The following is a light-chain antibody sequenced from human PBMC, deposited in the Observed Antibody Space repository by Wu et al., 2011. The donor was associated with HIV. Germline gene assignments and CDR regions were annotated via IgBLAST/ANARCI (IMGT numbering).Light chain of an antibody. V-gene: IGKV1-9*01. CDR2: GAS. J-gene: IGKJ4*01. CDR3: QQGDSYPLT. Sequence: GKAPKLLLYGASTCRVGSRSRFSGSGSGTEFTLTISSLQPEDCATYYCQQGDSYPLTFGGGTKVEMK.